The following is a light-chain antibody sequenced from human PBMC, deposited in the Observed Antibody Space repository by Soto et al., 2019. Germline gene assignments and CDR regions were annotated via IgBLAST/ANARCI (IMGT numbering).Light chain of an antibody. V-gene: IGKV3-20*01. CDR2: GAS. CDR3: QHYRSSPLT. Sequence: VLTQSPGTLSLSPGERATLFCRAGQSVDSGDLAWYQQKPGQAPRLLIYGASSRATGIPDRFSGGGSGKDFTLTISSLEPEDVAVYYCQHYRSSPLTFGGGTKVDIK. J-gene: IGKJ4*01. CDR1: QSVDSGD.